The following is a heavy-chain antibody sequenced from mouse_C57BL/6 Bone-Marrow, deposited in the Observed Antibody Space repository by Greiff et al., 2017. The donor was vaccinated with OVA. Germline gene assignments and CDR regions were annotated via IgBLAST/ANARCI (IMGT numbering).Heavy chain of an antibody. D-gene: IGHD2-3*01. CDR3: ARWGLLLAWFAY. CDR2: IYPRSGNT. Sequence: VQLVESGAELARPGASVKLSCKASGYTFTSYGISWVKQRTGQGLEWIGEIYPRSGNTYYNEKFKGKATLTADKSSSTAYMELRSLTSEDSAVYFCARWGLLLAWFAYWGQGTLVTVSA. CDR1: GYTFTSYG. V-gene: IGHV1-81*01. J-gene: IGHJ3*01.